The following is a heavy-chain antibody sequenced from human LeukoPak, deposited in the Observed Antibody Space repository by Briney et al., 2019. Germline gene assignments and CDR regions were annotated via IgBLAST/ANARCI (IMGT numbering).Heavy chain of an antibody. CDR1: GGSFSGYY. D-gene: IGHD6-13*01. V-gene: IGHV4-34*01. J-gene: IGHJ1*01. CDR3: ASRRSSSWRSQEYFQH. CDR2: INHSGST. Sequence: PSETLSLTCAVYGGSFSGYYWSWIRQPPGKGLEWIGEINHSGSTNYNPSLKSRVTISVDTSKNQFSLKLSSVAAADTAVYYCASRRSSSWRSQEYFQHWGQGTLVTVSS.